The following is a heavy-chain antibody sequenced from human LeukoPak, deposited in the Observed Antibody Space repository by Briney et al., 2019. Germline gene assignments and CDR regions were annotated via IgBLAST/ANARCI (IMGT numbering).Heavy chain of an antibody. J-gene: IGHJ4*02. D-gene: IGHD3-22*01. V-gene: IGHV3-11*06. CDR3: ARGTYYYDSSGDFDY. CDR2: ISSSSSYI. CDR1: GFTFSDYY. Sequence: GGSLRLSCVASGFTFSDYYMSWIRQAPGKGLEWVSYISSSSSYIYYADSVKGRFTISRDNAKNSLYLQMNSLRAEDTAVYYCARGTYYYDSSGDFDYWGQGTLVTVSS.